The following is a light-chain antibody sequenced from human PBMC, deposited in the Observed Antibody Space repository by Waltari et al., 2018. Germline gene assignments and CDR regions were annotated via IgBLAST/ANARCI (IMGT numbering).Light chain of an antibody. V-gene: IGKV1-39*01. Sequence: DIQMTQSPSSLSVSVGDRVTITCRASQSISNYLNWYQQKPVKAPKLLIYAASSLQSGVPSRFSGSGSGTDFTLTISSLQPEDFATYFCQQSYSTPYTFGQGTKLEIK. CDR2: AAS. CDR3: QQSYSTPYT. J-gene: IGKJ2*01. CDR1: QSISNY.